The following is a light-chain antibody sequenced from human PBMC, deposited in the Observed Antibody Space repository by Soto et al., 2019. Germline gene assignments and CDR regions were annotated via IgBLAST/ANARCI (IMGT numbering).Light chain of an antibody. CDR2: DAS. Sequence: VMTQSPATLSVSPGERATLSCRASQSIRSTLSWFQQKPGQAPRLLIYDASKRETGIQARFSCSGAGTECTRTISSLQYEDVAVYYCQQYNNWPRTFGQGTKVDIK. CDR3: QQYNNWPRT. V-gene: IGKV3-15*01. J-gene: IGKJ1*01. CDR1: QSIRST.